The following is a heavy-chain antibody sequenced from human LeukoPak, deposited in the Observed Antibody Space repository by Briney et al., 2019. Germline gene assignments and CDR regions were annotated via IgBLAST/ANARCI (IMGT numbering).Heavy chain of an antibody. D-gene: IGHD4-11*01. CDR3: ARTGMTTVTTAVDY. J-gene: IGHJ4*02. V-gene: IGHV4-59*08. CDR1: GGSISSYY. Sequence: SETLSLTCTVSGGSISSYYWSWIRQPPGKGLEWIGYIYYSGSTNYNPSLKSRVTISVDTSKNQFSLKLSSVTAADTAVYYCARTGMTTVTTAVDYWGQGTLVTVSS. CDR2: IYYSGST.